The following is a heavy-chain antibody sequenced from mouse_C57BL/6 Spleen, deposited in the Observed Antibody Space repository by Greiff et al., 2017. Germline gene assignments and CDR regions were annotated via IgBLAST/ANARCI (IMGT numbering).Heavy chain of an antibody. CDR1: GFSLTSYG. D-gene: IGHD2-3*01. V-gene: IGHV2-2*01. CDR3: ARYDPGYAMDY. Sequence: VKLMESGPGLVQPSQSLSITCTVSGFSLTSYGVHWVRQSPGKGLEWLGVIWSGGSTDYNAAFISRLSISKDNSKSQVSFKMNSLQADDTAIYYCARYDPGYAMDYWGQGTSVTVSS. J-gene: IGHJ4*01. CDR2: IWSGGST.